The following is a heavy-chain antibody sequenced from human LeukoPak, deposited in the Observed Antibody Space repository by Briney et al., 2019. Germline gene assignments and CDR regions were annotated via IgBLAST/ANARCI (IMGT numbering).Heavy chain of an antibody. CDR1: GGSISSYY. J-gene: IGHJ6*02. D-gene: IGHD3-10*01. Sequence: SETLSLTCTVSGGSISSYYWSWIRQPPGKGLEWIGYIYYSGSTNYSPSLKGRVTISVDTSKYQFSLKLSSVTAADTAVYYCARGRLLWFGELPYYYGMDVWGQGTTVTVSS. CDR2: IYYSGST. CDR3: ARGRLLWFGELPYYYGMDV. V-gene: IGHV4-59*01.